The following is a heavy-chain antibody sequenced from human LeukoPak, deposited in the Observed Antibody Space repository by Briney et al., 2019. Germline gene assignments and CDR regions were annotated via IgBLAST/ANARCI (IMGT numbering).Heavy chain of an antibody. Sequence: GGSLRLSCAASGFTFSSYGMHWVRQAPGKGLEWVAFIRYDGSNKYYAESVKGRFTISRDNSKNTLYLQMNSLRAEDTAVYYCAKDLRVVPAANDDDYWGQGTLVTVSS. CDR1: GFTFSSYG. CDR2: IRYDGSNK. CDR3: AKDLRVVPAANDDDY. D-gene: IGHD2-2*01. J-gene: IGHJ4*02. V-gene: IGHV3-30*02.